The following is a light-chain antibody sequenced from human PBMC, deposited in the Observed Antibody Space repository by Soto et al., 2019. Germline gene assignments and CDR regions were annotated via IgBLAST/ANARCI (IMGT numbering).Light chain of an antibody. J-gene: IGKJ1*01. V-gene: IGKV3-15*01. CDR1: QRVSRN. CDR2: DAS. CDR3: QQYNNWLWT. Sequence: EIVMTQSPATLSVSPGERATLSCLSSQRVSRNVAGYQKKPGQAPRLLIHDASTRATDISVRLSGSGSGTEFTLTISSLQSEDFAVYYCQQYNNWLWTVGQGPKVEIK.